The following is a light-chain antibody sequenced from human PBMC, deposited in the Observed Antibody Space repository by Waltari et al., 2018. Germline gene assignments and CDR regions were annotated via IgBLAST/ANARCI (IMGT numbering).Light chain of an antibody. V-gene: IGKV3-20*01. CDR1: QSVRSNY. CDR2: GAS. J-gene: IGKJ1*01. Sequence: EIVLTQSPGTLSLSPGERATLSCRASQSVRSNYLAWFQQKPGQAPRLLIYGASSRATGIPDRFSGSGSGTDFTLTISRLEPEDFAVYYCQEYDDSPPWTFGQGTKVEIK. CDR3: QEYDDSPPWT.